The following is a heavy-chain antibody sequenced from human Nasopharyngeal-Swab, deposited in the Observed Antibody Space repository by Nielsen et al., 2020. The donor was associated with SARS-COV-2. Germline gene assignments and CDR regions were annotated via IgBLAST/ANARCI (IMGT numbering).Heavy chain of an antibody. CDR1: GYTFSNYG. J-gene: IGHJ4*02. CDR2: ISVYKGIT. V-gene: IGHV1-18*01. D-gene: IGHD5-12*01. Sequence: ASVKVSCKASGYTFSNYGISWVRQAPGQGLEWMGWISVYKGITIYAQNFQDRVTLTTDTSANTAYMELRSLRSEDTAIYYCAREGEYGAYDAPDYWGQGTLVTVSS. CDR3: AREGEYGAYDAPDY.